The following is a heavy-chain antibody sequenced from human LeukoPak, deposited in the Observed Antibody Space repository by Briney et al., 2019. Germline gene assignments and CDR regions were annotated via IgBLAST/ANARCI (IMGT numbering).Heavy chain of an antibody. CDR2: IYYSGST. Sequence: SETLSLTRTVSGVSISSSNYYWGSIRQPPGKGLEWIGSIYYSGSTYNNPSRKSRVTISVHMSNNQISLKLSSVTPADTSVAYCAEDGLLCFGEVDYWGQRTLVIVSS. J-gene: IGHJ4*01. CDR1: GVSISSSNYY. D-gene: IGHD3-10*01. CDR3: AEDGLLCFGEVDY. V-gene: IGHV4-39*07.